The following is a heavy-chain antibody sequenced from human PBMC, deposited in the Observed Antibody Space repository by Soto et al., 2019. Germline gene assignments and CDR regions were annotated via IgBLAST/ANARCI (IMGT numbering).Heavy chain of an antibody. Sequence: LRLSCAASGYPFSSYAMIWVRQAPGKGLEWVSSISGSGATYYADSVKGRFTFSRDNSRNRVYLQMNSLRAEDTAVYYCARDLRSASGWYAPGYWGQGTLVTVSS. CDR1: GYPFSSYA. D-gene: IGHD6-19*01. CDR3: ARDLRSASGWYAPGY. V-gene: IGHV3-23*01. CDR2: ISGSGAT. J-gene: IGHJ4*02.